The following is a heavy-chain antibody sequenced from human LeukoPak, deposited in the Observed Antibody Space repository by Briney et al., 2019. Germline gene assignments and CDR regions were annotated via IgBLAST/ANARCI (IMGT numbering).Heavy chain of an antibody. CDR3: ARSYYYDSSGYYSSFDY. CDR2: IYYSGST. Sequence: SQTLSLTCTVSGGSISSGDYYWSWIRQPPGKGLEWIGYIYYSGSTYYNPSLKSRVTISVDTSKNQFSLKLSPVTAADTAVYYCARSYYYDSSGYYSSFDYWGQGTLVTVSS. V-gene: IGHV4-30-4*01. CDR1: GGSISSGDYY. D-gene: IGHD3-22*01. J-gene: IGHJ4*02.